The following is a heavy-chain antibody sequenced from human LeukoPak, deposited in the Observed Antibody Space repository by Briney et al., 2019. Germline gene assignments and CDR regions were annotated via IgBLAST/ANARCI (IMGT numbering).Heavy chain of an antibody. D-gene: IGHD6-19*01. J-gene: IGHJ4*02. Sequence: GGSLRLSCAASGFTVSSNYMSWVRQAPGKGLEWVSVIYSGGSTYYADSVKGRFTISRDNSKNTLYLQMNSLRAEDTAVYYCARDGYSSGWGLGTFDYWGQGTLVTVSS. CDR2: IYSGGST. CDR1: GFTVSSNY. CDR3: ARDGYSSGWGLGTFDY. V-gene: IGHV3-53*01.